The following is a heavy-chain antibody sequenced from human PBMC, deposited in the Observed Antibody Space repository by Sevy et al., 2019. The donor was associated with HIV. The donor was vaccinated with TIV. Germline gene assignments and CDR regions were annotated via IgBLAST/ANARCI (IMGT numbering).Heavy chain of an antibody. D-gene: IGHD6-19*01. Sequence: GGSLRLSCAASGFSFSSYAMNWVRQAPGKGLEWVSGISGSGGSTYYADSVKGRCTISRDNSKNTLYLQMNSLRDEDTAVYYCPQWVVTTSGAFDIRGQGTMVTVSS. CDR2: ISGSGGST. V-gene: IGHV3-23*01. J-gene: IGHJ3*02. CDR1: GFSFSSYA. CDR3: PQWVVTTSGAFDI.